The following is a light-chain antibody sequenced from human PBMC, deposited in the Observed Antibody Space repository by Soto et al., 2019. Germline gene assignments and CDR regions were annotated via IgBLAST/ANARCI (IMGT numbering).Light chain of an antibody. CDR1: SSNIGNNY. V-gene: IGLV1-51*01. CDR2: DNN. Sequence: QSVLTQPPSVSAAPGQKVTISCSGSSSNIGNNYVSWYQQLPGTAPKLIIYDNNKRPSGIPDRFSGSKSGTSATLGITGLQTGDEADYYCGTWDYSLSADVVFGGGTKLTVL. J-gene: IGLJ2*01. CDR3: GTWDYSLSADVV.